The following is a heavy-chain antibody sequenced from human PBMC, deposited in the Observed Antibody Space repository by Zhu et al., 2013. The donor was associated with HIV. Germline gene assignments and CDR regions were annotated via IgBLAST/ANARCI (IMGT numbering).Heavy chain of an antibody. CDR2: IIPIFGTA. D-gene: IGHD1-26*01. CDR3: ARDPYNGSFRHDAFDI. Sequence: QVQLVQSGAEVKKPGSSVKVSRKASGGTFSSYAISWVRQAPGQGLEWMGGIIPIFGTANYAQKFQGRVTITADESTSTAYMELSSLRSEDTAVYYCARDPYNGSFRHDAFDIWGQGTMVTVSS. J-gene: IGHJ3*02. CDR1: GGTFSSYA. V-gene: IGHV1-69*01.